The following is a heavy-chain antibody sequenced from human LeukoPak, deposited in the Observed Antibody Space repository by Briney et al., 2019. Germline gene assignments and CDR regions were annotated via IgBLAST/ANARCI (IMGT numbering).Heavy chain of an antibody. CDR3: ARVGGAPSGDAFDI. J-gene: IGHJ3*02. V-gene: IGHV3-21*01. Sequence: GGSLRLSCAASGFTFSSYSVNWVRQAPGKGLEWVSSISSSSSYIYYADSVKGRFTISRDNAKNSLYLQMNSLRAEDTAVYYCARVGGAPSGDAFDIWGQGTMVTVSS. D-gene: IGHD1-26*01. CDR1: GFTFSSYS. CDR2: ISSSSSYI.